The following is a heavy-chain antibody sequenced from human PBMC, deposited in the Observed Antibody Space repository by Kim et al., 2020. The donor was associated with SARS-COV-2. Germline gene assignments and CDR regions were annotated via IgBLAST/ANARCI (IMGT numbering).Heavy chain of an antibody. CDR2: VSYSGS. V-gene: IGHV4-59*13. Sequence: SETLSLTCTVSGGSISSYFWNWIRQPPGKGLEWVGYVSYSGSNYNPSLKSRATISVDTSKNQFSLNLNSVTTADTAVYFFARGWIPATPLRFDPWGQGT. CDR3: ARGWIPATPLRFDP. CDR1: GGSISSYF. D-gene: IGHD2-15*01. J-gene: IGHJ5*02.